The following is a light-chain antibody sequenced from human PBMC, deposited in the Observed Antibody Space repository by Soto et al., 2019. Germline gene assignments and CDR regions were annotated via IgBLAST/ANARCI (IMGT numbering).Light chain of an antibody. CDR2: GAS. V-gene: IGKV3-20*01. J-gene: IGKJ2*01. CDR1: QSVRNNY. Sequence: EIVLTQSPGTLSLSPGERATLSCRASQSVRNNYLAWYQQKPGQAPRLLIDGASGRATGIPDRCSGSGSGTDFTLTISRLEPEDLALYYCQQYGSSPYTFGQGTKLEI. CDR3: QQYGSSPYT.